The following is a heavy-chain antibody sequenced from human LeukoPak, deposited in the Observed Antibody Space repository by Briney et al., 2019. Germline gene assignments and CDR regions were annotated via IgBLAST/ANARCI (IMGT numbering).Heavy chain of an antibody. V-gene: IGHV3-30*04. CDR1: GFTFSSYA. Sequence: PGRSLRLSCAASGFTFSSYAMHWVRQAPGEGLEWVAVISYDGSNKYYADSVKGRFTISRDNSKNTLYLQMNSLRAEDTAVYYCAAYSSSSLFDYWGQGTLVTVSS. D-gene: IGHD6-6*01. CDR3: AAYSSSSLFDY. CDR2: ISYDGSNK. J-gene: IGHJ4*02.